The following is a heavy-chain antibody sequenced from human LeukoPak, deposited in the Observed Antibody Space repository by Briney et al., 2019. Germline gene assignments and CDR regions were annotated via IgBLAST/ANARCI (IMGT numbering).Heavy chain of an antibody. J-gene: IGHJ6*03. Sequence: GGSLRLSFAASGFPFSSYGMHWVRQAPGKGLEGGAFIRYDGSNKYYADSVKGRFTISRDNSKNTLYLQMNSLRAEDTAVYYCAKDHKLWSGYYTKGEYYYMDVWGKGTTVTVSS. CDR3: AKDHKLWSGYYTKGEYYYMDV. D-gene: IGHD3-3*01. V-gene: IGHV3-30*02. CDR1: GFPFSSYG. CDR2: IRYDGSNK.